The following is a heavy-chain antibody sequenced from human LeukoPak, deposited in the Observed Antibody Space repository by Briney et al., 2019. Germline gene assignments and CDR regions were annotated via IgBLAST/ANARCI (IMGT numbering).Heavy chain of an antibody. Sequence: SQTLSLTCTVPGGSISSGSYYWSWIRQPAGKGLEWIGRIYTSGSTNYNPSLKSRVTISVDTSKNQFSLKLSSVTAADTAVYYCARVAFSGYYYYMDVWGKGTTVTVSS. D-gene: IGHD3-10*01. CDR2: IYTSGST. CDR1: GGSISSGSYY. V-gene: IGHV4-61*02. CDR3: ARVAFSGYYYYMDV. J-gene: IGHJ6*03.